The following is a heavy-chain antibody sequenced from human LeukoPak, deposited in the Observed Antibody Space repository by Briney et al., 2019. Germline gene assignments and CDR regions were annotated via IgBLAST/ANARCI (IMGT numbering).Heavy chain of an antibody. D-gene: IGHD3-22*01. Sequence: PGGSLRLSCAASGFTFSSYEMNWVRQAPGKGLEWVSYISSSGSTIYYADSVKGRFTISRGNAKNSLYLQMNSLRAEDTAVYYCARVTYYYDSSGYYGDYWGQGTLVTVSS. J-gene: IGHJ4*02. CDR1: GFTFSSYE. CDR2: ISSSGSTI. CDR3: ARVTYYYDSSGYYGDY. V-gene: IGHV3-48*03.